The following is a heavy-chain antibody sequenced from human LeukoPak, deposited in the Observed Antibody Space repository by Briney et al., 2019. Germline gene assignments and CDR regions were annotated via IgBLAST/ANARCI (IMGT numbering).Heavy chain of an antibody. CDR2: IGAYNGNT. Sequence: ASVKVSCKASGYTFTSYGISWVRQAPGQGLEWMGWIGAYNGNTNYAQKLQGRVTMTTDTSTSTAYMELRSLRSDDTAVYYCARDPFLGGELDYWGQGTLVTVSS. CDR3: ARDPFLGGELDY. J-gene: IGHJ4*02. V-gene: IGHV1-18*01. CDR1: GYTFTSYG. D-gene: IGHD2-21*01.